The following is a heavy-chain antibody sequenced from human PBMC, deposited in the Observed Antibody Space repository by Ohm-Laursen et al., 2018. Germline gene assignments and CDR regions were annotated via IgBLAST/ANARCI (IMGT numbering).Heavy chain of an antibody. D-gene: IGHD3-22*01. V-gene: IGHV3-21*01. Sequence: SLRLSCAASGFTFSSYSMNWVRQAPGKGLEWVSSISSSSSYIYYADSVKGRFTISRDNAKNSLYLQMNSLRAEDTAVYYCARDWVGDYYDSSGYYRDYYYYGMDVWGQGTTVTVSS. CDR1: GFTFSSYS. CDR3: ARDWVGDYYDSSGYYRDYYYYGMDV. J-gene: IGHJ6*02. CDR2: ISSSSSYI.